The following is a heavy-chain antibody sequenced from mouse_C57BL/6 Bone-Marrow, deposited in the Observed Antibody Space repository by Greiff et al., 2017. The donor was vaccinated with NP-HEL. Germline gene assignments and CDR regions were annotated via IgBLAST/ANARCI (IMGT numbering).Heavy chain of an antibody. CDR3: ARDRAFFAY. Sequence: QVQLQQSGAELARTGASVKLSCKASGYTFTSYGISWVKQRTGQGLEWIGEIYPRSGNTYYNEKFKGKATLTADKSSSTAYMELRSLTSEDSAVYFCARDRAFFAYWGQGTLVTVSA. J-gene: IGHJ3*01. D-gene: IGHD3-1*01. V-gene: IGHV1-81*01. CDR1: GYTFTSYG. CDR2: IYPRSGNT.